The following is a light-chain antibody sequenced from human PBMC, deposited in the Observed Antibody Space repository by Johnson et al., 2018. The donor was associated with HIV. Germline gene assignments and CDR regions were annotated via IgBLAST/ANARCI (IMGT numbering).Light chain of an antibody. V-gene: IGLV1-51*02. J-gene: IGLJ1*01. Sequence: QSVLTQPPSVSAAPGQKVTISCSGSSSNIGNNYVPWYQQLPGTAPKLLIYENNKRPSGIPDRFSGSKSGTSATLGITGLPTGDEADYYCGTWDSSLSAYVFGTGTKVTVL. CDR3: GTWDSSLSAYV. CDR1: SSNIGNNY. CDR2: ENN.